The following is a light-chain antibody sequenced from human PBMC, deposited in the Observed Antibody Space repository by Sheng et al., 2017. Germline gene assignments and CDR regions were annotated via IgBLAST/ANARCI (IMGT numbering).Light chain of an antibody. CDR1: SGHSSYA. CDR3: QTWDTGMHV. J-gene: IGLJ1*01. Sequence: QLVLTQSPSASASLGASVKLTCTLSSGHSSYAIAWHQQQPEKGPRYLMKLNSDGSHSKGDDIPDRFSGSSSGAERYLTISSLQSEDEADYYCQTWDTGMHVFGTGTKVTVL. CDR2: LNSDGSH. V-gene: IGLV4-69*01.